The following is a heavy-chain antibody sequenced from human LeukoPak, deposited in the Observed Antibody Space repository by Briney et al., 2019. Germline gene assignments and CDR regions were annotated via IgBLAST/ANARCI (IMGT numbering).Heavy chain of an antibody. CDR1: DGSIGI. Sequence: PSGTLSLTCTVSDGSIGIWSWIRQAPGKGLEWIGYIYYNGETNCNPSLKSRVSISVDTSKSQFSLKLSSVTAADTAVYYCARGRVPGGDWGQGTLVTVSS. CDR3: ARGRVPGGD. J-gene: IGHJ4*02. CDR2: IYYNGET. D-gene: IGHD3-16*01. V-gene: IGHV4-59*01.